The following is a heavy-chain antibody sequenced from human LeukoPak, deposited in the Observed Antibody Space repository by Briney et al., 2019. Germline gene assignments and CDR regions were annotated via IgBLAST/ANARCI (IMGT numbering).Heavy chain of an antibody. D-gene: IGHD6-13*01. J-gene: IGHJ3*02. CDR1: GGTFSNYG. V-gene: IGHV1-69*01. Sequence: GASVKVSCKASGGTFSNYGISWVRQAPGQGPEWMGGIIPIFGTTNYAQKFQGRVTITADEFTSTAYMEVSRLSSKDTAVYYRARGHSAAAGTFTAFDIWGQGTMVTVSS. CDR2: IIPIFGTT. CDR3: ARGHSAAAGTFTAFDI.